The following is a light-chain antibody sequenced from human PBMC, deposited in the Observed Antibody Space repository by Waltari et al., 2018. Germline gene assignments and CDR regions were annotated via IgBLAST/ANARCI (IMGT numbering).Light chain of an antibody. CDR3: QQSYGTPPT. CDR2: AAS. Sequence: DIQITQSPSSLSASVRDSVPVHCRASQSITRYLHWYHQKPGKAPKLLIYAASSLQRGVPSRFSVSGSGTDFTLTISSLQPEDFATYYCQQSYGTPPTFGQGTKVEIK. V-gene: IGKV1-39*01. J-gene: IGKJ1*01. CDR1: QSITRY.